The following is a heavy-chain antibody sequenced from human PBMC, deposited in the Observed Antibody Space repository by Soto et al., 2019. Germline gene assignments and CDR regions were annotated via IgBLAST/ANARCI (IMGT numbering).Heavy chain of an antibody. CDR2: ISWNSGSI. J-gene: IGHJ4*02. V-gene: IGHV3-9*01. Sequence: GGSLRLSCAVSGFTFANHWMHWVRQAPGKGLEWVSGISWNSGSIGYADSVKGRSTISRDNAKNSLYLQMNSLRAEDTALYYCAKAAMGYDSSGYYSRNYFDYWGQGTLVTVSS. CDR3: AKAAMGYDSSGYYSRNYFDY. D-gene: IGHD3-22*01. CDR1: GFTFANHW.